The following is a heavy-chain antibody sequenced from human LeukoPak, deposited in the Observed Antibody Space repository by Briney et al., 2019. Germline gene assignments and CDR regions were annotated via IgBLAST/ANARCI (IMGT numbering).Heavy chain of an antibody. CDR2: IIPIFGTA. CDR1: GGTFSSYA. CDR3: ARDHLVAGRYYYYYYMDV. D-gene: IGHD6-19*01. J-gene: IGHJ6*03. V-gene: IGHV1-69*05. Sequence: SVKVSCKASGGTFSSYAISWVRQAPGQGLEWMGRIIPIFGTANYAQKFQGRVTITKDESTSTAYMELSSLRSEDTAVYYCARDHLVAGRYYYYYYMDVWGKGTTVTVSS.